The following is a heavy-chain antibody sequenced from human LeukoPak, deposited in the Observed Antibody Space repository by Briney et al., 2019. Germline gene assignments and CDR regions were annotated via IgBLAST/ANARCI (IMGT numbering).Heavy chain of an antibody. CDR3: ATGLKYQLPFHFDY. V-gene: IGHV1-2*02. J-gene: IGHJ4*02. CDR2: INPNSGGT. Sequence: ASVKLSCKASGYTFTGYYMHWVRQAPGQGLEWMGWINPNSGGTNYAQKFQGRVTMTEDTSTDTAYMELSSLRSEDTAVYYCATGLKYQLPFHFDYWGKGTLVTVSS. D-gene: IGHD2-2*01. CDR1: GYTFTGYY.